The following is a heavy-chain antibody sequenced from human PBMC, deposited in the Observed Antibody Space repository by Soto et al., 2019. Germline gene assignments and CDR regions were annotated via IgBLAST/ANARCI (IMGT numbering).Heavy chain of an antibody. Sequence: GASVKVSCKASGYTFTSYGISWVRQAPGQGLEWMGWISAYNGNTNYAQKLQCRVTMTTDTSTSTAYMELRSLISDDTAVYYCARDAARSYDFWSGYYVRAGMDVWGKGTTVTVAS. CDR1: GYTFTSYG. D-gene: IGHD3-3*01. V-gene: IGHV1-18*04. CDR3: ARDAARSYDFWSGYYVRAGMDV. J-gene: IGHJ6*04. CDR2: ISAYNGNT.